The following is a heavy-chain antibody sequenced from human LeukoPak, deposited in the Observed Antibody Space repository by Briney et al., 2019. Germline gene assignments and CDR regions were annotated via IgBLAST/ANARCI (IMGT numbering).Heavy chain of an antibody. CDR2: INWNGGNT. CDR3: ARAYSGYENYYYYYYMDV. V-gene: IGHV3-20*04. D-gene: IGHD5-12*01. J-gene: IGHJ6*03. Sequence: AGGSLRLSCAASGFTFDDYGMSWVRQAPGKGLEWVSGINWNGGNTGYADSVKGRFTISRDNAKNSLYLQMNSLRAEDTALYYCARAYSGYENYYYYYYMDVWGKGTKVTVPS. CDR1: GFTFDDYG.